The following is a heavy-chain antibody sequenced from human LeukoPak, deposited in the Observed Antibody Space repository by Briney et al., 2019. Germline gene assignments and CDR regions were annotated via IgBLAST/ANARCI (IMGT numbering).Heavy chain of an antibody. CDR1: LDSTTSNF. Sequence: PSETLSLTCTVSLDSTTSNFWSWVRHHQGSGLESIGEIHRSGSPNYNPSLQSRVTISIDRSRNQIVLELSTVTAADTAVYYCAREILGGFNPGAYWGQGILVTVSS. J-gene: IGHJ4*02. V-gene: IGHV4-4*02. CDR2: IHRSGSP. CDR3: AREILGGFNPGAY. D-gene: IGHD1-14*01.